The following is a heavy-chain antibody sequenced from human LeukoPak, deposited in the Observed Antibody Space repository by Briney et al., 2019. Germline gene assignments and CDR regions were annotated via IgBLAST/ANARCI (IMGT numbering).Heavy chain of an antibody. Sequence: AASVKVSCKASGYTFTSYDIHWVRQATGQGLEWMGWMNPNSGNTGYAQKFQGRVTMTRNTSISTAYMELSSLRSEDTAVYYCARERREYYYDSSGYYSSWGQGTLVTVSS. CDR2: MNPNSGNT. J-gene: IGHJ4*02. D-gene: IGHD3-22*01. CDR3: ARERREYYYDSSGYYSS. CDR1: GYTFTSYD. V-gene: IGHV1-8*01.